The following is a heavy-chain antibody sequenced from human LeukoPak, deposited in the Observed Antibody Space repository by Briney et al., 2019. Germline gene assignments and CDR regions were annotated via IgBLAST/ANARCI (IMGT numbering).Heavy chain of an antibody. CDR2: ISYDGSNK. V-gene: IGHV3-30-3*01. CDR3: VRDRPPYYDFWSGLDY. J-gene: IGHJ4*02. Sequence: GGSLRLSRAASGFTFGSYAMHWVRQAPGKGLEWVAVISYDGSNKYYADSVKGRFTISRDNSKNTLYLQMSSLRAEDTAVYYCVRDRPPYYDFWSGLDYWGQGTLVTVSS. CDR1: GFTFGSYA. D-gene: IGHD3-3*01.